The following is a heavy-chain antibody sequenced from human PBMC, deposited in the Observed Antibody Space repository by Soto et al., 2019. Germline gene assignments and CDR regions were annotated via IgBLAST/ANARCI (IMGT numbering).Heavy chain of an antibody. Sequence: GGSLRLSCAASGFTFSSYGMHWVRQAPGKGLEWVAVIWYDGSNKYYADSVKGRFTISRDNSKNTLYLQMNSLRAEDTAVYYCARDLSWGSLYYYGMDVWGQGTTVTVSS. CDR3: ARDLSWGSLYYYGMDV. J-gene: IGHJ6*02. D-gene: IGHD6-13*01. CDR2: IWYDGSNK. V-gene: IGHV3-33*01. CDR1: GFTFSSYG.